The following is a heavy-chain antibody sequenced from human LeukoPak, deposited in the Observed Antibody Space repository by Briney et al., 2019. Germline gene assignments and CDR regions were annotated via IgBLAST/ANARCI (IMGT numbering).Heavy chain of an antibody. CDR3: ARGPPRGKYYYMDV. CDR1: GFTFSSFD. Sequence: GGSLGLSCAASGFTFSSFDMHWVRQPTGQGLEWVSTIGTASDTYYPGSVEGRFTLSRDNAKNSLYLQMNSLTAGDTAVYYCARGPPRGKYYYMDVWGKGTTVTVSS. J-gene: IGHJ6*03. D-gene: IGHD1-1*01. CDR2: IGTASDT. V-gene: IGHV3-13*01.